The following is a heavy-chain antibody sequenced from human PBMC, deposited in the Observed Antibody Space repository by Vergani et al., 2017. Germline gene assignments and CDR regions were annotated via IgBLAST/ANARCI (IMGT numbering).Heavy chain of an antibody. V-gene: IGHV4-31*11. CDR3: ARMGGYDEGDAFRIGYFDS. Sequence: QVQLVESGGGVVQPGGSLRLSCAASGFTFNSYGMHWIRQHPGKGLEWIGYIYSTGSTHHNPSLRRRINMSVDTSKNQFSLKLNSVTAADTAMYYGARMGGYDEGDAFRIGYFDSWGPGILVTVSS. CDR1: GFTFNSYG. CDR2: IYSTGST. D-gene: IGHD3-22*01. J-gene: IGHJ4*02.